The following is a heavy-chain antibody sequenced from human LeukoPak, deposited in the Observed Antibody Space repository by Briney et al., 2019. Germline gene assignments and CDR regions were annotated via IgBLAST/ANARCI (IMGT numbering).Heavy chain of an antibody. CDR3: AKSNGYSYGRYYFDY. Sequence: GGSLRLSYAASGFAFSSYAMGWVRQAPGKGLEWVSAITASGGNTYYADSVKGRFTISRDNSKNTLYLKVNSLSADDTAAYYCAKSNGYSYGRYYFDYWGQGRMVSVSS. J-gene: IGHJ4*02. CDR1: GFAFSSYA. D-gene: IGHD5-18*01. V-gene: IGHV3-23*01. CDR2: ITASGGNT.